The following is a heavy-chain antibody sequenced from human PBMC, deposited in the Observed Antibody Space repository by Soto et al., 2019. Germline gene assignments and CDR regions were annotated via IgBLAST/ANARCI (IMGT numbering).Heavy chain of an antibody. J-gene: IGHJ4*02. Sequence: QVQLVQSGAEVKKPGASVKVSCKASGYTFTGYYMHWVRQAPGQGLEWMGWINPNSGGTNYAQKFQGRVTMTRDTSISTAYMELSRLRSDDTAVYYCARGAYYYDSSGPWDYWGQGTLVTVSS. D-gene: IGHD3-22*01. CDR3: ARGAYYYDSSGPWDY. CDR2: INPNSGGT. CDR1: GYTFTGYY. V-gene: IGHV1-2*02.